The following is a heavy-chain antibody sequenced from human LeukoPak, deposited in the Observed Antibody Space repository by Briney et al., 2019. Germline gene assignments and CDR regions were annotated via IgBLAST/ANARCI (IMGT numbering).Heavy chain of an antibody. CDR2: INPNSGGT. D-gene: IGHD6-13*01. V-gene: IGHV1-2*02. Sequence: ASVKVSCKASGYTFTGYYMHWVRQAPGQGLEWMGWINPNSGGTNYAQKFQGRVTMTRDTSISTAYMELSRLRSDDTAVYYCARDGLYSSSWYESNWFDPWGQGTLVTVSS. CDR3: ARDGLYSSSWYESNWFDP. J-gene: IGHJ5*02. CDR1: GYTFTGYY.